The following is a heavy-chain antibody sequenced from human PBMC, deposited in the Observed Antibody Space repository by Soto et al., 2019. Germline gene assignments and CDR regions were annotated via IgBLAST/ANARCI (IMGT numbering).Heavy chain of an antibody. J-gene: IGHJ6*02. Sequence: PGGSLRLSCAASGFTFSSYAMSWVRQAPGKGLEWVSAISGSGGSTYYADSVKGRFTISRDNSKNTLYLQMNSLRAEDTAVYYCAKAVVDTAMVHYYYYGMDVWGQGPTVTVSS. D-gene: IGHD5-18*01. CDR2: ISGSGGST. CDR3: AKAVVDTAMVHYYYYGMDV. V-gene: IGHV3-23*01. CDR1: GFTFSSYA.